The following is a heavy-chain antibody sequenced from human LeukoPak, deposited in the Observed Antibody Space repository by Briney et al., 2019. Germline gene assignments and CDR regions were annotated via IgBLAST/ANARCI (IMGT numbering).Heavy chain of an antibody. Sequence: ASVKVSCKASGYTFTSYGISWVRQAPGQGLEWMGWINPNSGGTNYAQKFQGRVTMTRDTSISTAYMELSRLRSDDTAVYYCARTTRPITIFGVVMGWFDPWGQGTLVTVSS. J-gene: IGHJ5*02. CDR3: ARTTRPITIFGVVMGWFDP. D-gene: IGHD3-3*01. CDR1: GYTFTSYG. CDR2: INPNSGGT. V-gene: IGHV1-2*02.